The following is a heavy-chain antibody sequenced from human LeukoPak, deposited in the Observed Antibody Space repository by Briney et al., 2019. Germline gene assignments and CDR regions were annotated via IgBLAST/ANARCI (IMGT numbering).Heavy chain of an antibody. V-gene: IGHV3-53*01. D-gene: IGHD3-22*01. CDR3: AKDHPDSSGHY. CDR2: IYSGGST. J-gene: IGHJ4*02. CDR1: GFTVSSNY. Sequence: PGGSLRLSCAASGFTVSSNYMSWVRQAPGKGLEWVSVIYSGGSTYYADSVKGRFTISRDNSKNTLYLQMNSLRAEDTAVYYCAKDHPDSSGHYWGQGTLVTVSS.